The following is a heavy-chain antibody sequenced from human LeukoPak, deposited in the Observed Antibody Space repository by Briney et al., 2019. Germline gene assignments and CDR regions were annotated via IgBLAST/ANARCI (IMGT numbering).Heavy chain of an antibody. CDR3: AKPRGIAVAGPSDY. V-gene: IGHV3-23*01. CDR2: ISGSGGST. CDR1: GFTFSSYA. D-gene: IGHD6-19*01. J-gene: IGHJ4*02. Sequence: GGSLRLSCAASGFTFSSYAMSWVRQAPGKGLEWVSAISGSGGSTYYADSVKGRFTISRDNSKNTLYLQMNSLRAEDTAVYYCAKPRGIAVAGPSDYWGQGTLVTVSS.